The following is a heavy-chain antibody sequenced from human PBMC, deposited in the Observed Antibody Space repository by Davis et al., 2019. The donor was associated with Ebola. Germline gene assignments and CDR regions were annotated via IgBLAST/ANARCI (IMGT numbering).Heavy chain of an antibody. CDR1: GYSISSGYY. V-gene: IGHV4-38-2*02. D-gene: IGHD1-7*01. CDR3: ARGVTGTTVDFDY. CDR2: IYYSGST. J-gene: IGHJ4*02. Sequence: PSETLSLTCTVSGYSISSGYYWGWIRQPPGKGLEWIGSIYYSGSTYYNPSLKSRVTISVDTSKNQFSLKLSSVTAADTAVYYCARGVTGTTVDFDYWGQGTLVTVSS.